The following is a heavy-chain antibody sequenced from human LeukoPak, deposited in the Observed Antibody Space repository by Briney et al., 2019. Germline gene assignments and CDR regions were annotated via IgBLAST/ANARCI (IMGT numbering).Heavy chain of an antibody. CDR2: IYPGDSDT. J-gene: IGHJ5*02. D-gene: IGHD1-26*01. Sequence: GESLKISCKGSGYSFTSYWIGWVRQMPGKGLEWMGIIYPGDSDTRYSPSFQGQVTISAVKSISTAYLQWSSLRASDTAMYYCARSMEPPYNWFDPWGQGTLVTVSS. V-gene: IGHV5-51*01. CDR3: ARSMEPPYNWFDP. CDR1: GYSFTSYW.